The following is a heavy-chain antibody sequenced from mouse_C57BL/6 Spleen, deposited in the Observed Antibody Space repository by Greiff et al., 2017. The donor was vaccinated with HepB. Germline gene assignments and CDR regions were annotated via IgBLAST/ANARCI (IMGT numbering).Heavy chain of an antibody. D-gene: IGHD2-4*01. CDR3: ARPLYYDYDGAMDY. J-gene: IGHJ4*01. CDR2: ISSGSSTI. Sequence: EVQGVESGGGLVKPGGSLKLSCAASGFTFSDYGMHWVRQAPEKGLEWVAYISSGSSTIYYADTVKGRFTISRDNAKNTLFLQMTSLRSEDTAMYYCARPLYYDYDGAMDYWGQRTSVTVSS. V-gene: IGHV5-17*01. CDR1: GFTFSDYG.